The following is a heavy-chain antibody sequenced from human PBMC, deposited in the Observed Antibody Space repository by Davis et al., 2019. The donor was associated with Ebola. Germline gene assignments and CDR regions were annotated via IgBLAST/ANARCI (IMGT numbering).Heavy chain of an antibody. CDR2: ISSTTRSI. CDR3: ASMFLSSSWYFQH. J-gene: IGHJ1*01. CDR1: GFTFSSYP. D-gene: IGHD6-13*01. Sequence: GGSLRLSCATSGFTFSSYPMSWVRQAPRKGLEWISYISSTTRSIYYADSVKGRFTMSRDNAKNSLYLQMNSLRAEDTAVYYCASMFLSSSWYFQHWGQGTLVTVSS. V-gene: IGHV3-48*04.